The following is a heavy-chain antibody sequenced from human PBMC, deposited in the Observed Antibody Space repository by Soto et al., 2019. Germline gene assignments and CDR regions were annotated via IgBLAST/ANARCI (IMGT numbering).Heavy chain of an antibody. CDR1: GFSLSTRGVG. J-gene: IGHJ4*02. V-gene: IGHV2-5*02. CDR3: AHRPRGSSYYFDD. D-gene: IGHD5-18*01. CDR2: LYRDDDK. Sequence: QITLKESGPTLVKPTQTLTLTCTFSGFSLSTRGVGVGWIRQPPGKALEWLALLYRDDDKGYSPSLKSRLTIAKDTSKNHLVLTVTNMDPVDTATYYCAHRPRGSSYYFDDWGQGTLVTVSS.